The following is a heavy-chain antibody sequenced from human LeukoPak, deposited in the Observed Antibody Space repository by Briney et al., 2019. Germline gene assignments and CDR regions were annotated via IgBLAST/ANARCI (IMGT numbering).Heavy chain of an antibody. CDR1: GFTFGSYG. CDR2: IWYDGSDK. V-gene: IGHV3-33*01. D-gene: IGHD3-10*01. Sequence: GRSLRLSCAASGFTFGSYGMHWVRQAPGKGLEWVAVIWYDGSDKYYADSVKGRFTISRDNSKNTLYLQMNSLRAEDTAVYYCARDSSEWFGEYLDYWGQGTLVTVSS. CDR3: ARDSSEWFGEYLDY. J-gene: IGHJ4*02.